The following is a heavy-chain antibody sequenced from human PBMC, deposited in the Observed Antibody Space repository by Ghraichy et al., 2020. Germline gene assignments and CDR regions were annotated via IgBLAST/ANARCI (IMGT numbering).Heavy chain of an antibody. CDR1: GVSISSYY. J-gene: IGHJ4*02. CDR2: IYYSGST. CDR3: ARQGEGLGSSWYNPIDY. V-gene: IGHV4-59*08. D-gene: IGHD6-13*01. Sequence: SETLSLTCTVSGVSISSYYWSWIRQPPGKGLEWIGYIYYSGSTNYNPSLTSRVTISVDTSKNQFSLKLISVTAADTAVYYCARQGEGLGSSWYNPIDYWGQGTLVTVSS.